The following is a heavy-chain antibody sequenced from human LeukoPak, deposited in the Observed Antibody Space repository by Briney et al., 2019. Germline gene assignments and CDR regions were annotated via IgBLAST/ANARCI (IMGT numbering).Heavy chain of an antibody. Sequence: GGPLRLSCAASGFTFNHAWMNWVRQAPGKGLEWVGRIKSKTDGATTEYAAPVKGRFTISRDDSKNTLYLQMNSLKTEDTAVYYCTTVGSSRYYYYFDYWGQGSLVTVSS. CDR2: IKSKTDGATT. J-gene: IGHJ4*02. CDR3: TTVGSSRYYYYFDY. V-gene: IGHV3-15*01. CDR1: GFTFNHAW. D-gene: IGHD3-22*01.